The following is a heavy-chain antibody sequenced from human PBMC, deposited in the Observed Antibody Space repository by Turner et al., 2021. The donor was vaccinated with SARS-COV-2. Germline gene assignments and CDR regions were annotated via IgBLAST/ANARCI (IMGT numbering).Heavy chain of an antibody. D-gene: IGHD3-16*01. J-gene: IGHJ2*01. CDR1: GFTFSSYW. V-gene: IGHV3-7*01. Sequence: EVQLVESGGGLVQPGGSRRPSCAASGFTFSSYWMSWVRQAPGKGLEWVANIKQDGSEKYYVDSVKGRFTISRDNAKNSLYLQMNSLRAEDTAVYYCARVLWLYWYFDLWGRGTLVTVSS. CDR2: IKQDGSEK. CDR3: ARVLWLYWYFDL.